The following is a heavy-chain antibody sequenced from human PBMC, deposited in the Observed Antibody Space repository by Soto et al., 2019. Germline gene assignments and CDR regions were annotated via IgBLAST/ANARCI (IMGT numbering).Heavy chain of an antibody. CDR2: ISSSSSTI. J-gene: IGHJ6*02. D-gene: IGHD4-17*01. V-gene: IGHV3-48*02. Sequence: EVQLVESGGGLVQPGGSLRLSCAASGFTFSRNSMNWVRQAPGKGLEWVSYISSSSSTIYYADSVKGRFTISRDNAKNSLYLQMNSLRDEDTAVYYCARNYYGDYQVYYYGMDVWGQGTTVTVSS. CDR3: ARNYYGDYQVYYYGMDV. CDR1: GFTFSRNS.